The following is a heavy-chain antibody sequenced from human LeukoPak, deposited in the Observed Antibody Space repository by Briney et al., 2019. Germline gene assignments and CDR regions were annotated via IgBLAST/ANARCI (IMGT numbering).Heavy chain of an antibody. Sequence: ASVKVSCKASGYTFTDYYIHWVRQAPGQGLEWMGIINPGGGSTSYAQKFQGRVTITSDMSTSTVYMELSSLRSEDTAVYYCARDLGIVVVPAAIRRKSNWFDPWGQGTLVTVSS. CDR3: ARDLGIVVVPAAIRRKSNWFDP. D-gene: IGHD2-2*02. CDR2: INPGGGST. V-gene: IGHV1-46*01. J-gene: IGHJ5*02. CDR1: GYTFTDYY.